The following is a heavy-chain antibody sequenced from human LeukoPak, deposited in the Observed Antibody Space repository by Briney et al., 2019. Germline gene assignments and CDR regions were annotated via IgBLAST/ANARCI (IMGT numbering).Heavy chain of an antibody. V-gene: IGHV3-7*01. CDR2: IKQDGSEK. D-gene: IGHD2-2*01. CDR3: ARDGGYCSSSSCFYFDY. CDR1: GFTFSTYA. Sequence: PGGSLRLSCAASGFTFSTYAMSWVRQAPGKGLEWVANIKQDGSEKYYVDSVKGRFTISRDNAKNSLYLQMNSLRAEDTAVYYCARDGGYCSSSSCFYFDYWGQGTLVTVSS. J-gene: IGHJ4*02.